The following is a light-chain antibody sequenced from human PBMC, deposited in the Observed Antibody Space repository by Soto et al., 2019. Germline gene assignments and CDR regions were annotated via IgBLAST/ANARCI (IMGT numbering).Light chain of an antibody. CDR1: QSVDSSF. CDR2: GAS. Sequence: EIVLTQSPGSLSLSPGERATLSCRASQSVDSSFFAWYQQKPGQAPSLLIYGASNRATGIPDRFSGRGSGTDFTLTITGLEPEDFAVYYCQQYVSSVTFGQGTKVEIK. V-gene: IGKV3-20*01. J-gene: IGKJ1*01. CDR3: QQYVSSVT.